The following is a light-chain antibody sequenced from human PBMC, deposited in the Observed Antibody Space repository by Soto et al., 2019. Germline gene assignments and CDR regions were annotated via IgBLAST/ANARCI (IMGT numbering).Light chain of an antibody. J-gene: IGKJ2*02. Sequence: DTQMTQSASSLSASVGDRVTITYRASQSINSWLAWYQQKPGKAPKLLVYKASNLESGVPSRFSGSASGTEFTLTISSLQPDDLATYYCQQYNGYSGTFGQGSKVEIK. CDR1: QSINSW. V-gene: IGKV1-5*03. CDR2: KAS. CDR3: QQYNGYSGT.